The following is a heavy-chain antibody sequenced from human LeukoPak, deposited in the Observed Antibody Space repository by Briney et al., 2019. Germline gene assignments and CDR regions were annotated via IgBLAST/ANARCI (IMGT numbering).Heavy chain of an antibody. CDR2: FDPEDGET. Sequence: ASVKVSCKVSGYTLTELSMHWVRQAPGKGLEWMGGFDPEDGETIYAQKFQGRVTMTEDTSTDTAYMELSSLRSEDTAVYYCATVSIAAARIRPYYMDVWGKGTTVTVSS. J-gene: IGHJ6*03. D-gene: IGHD6-13*01. CDR1: GYTLTELS. V-gene: IGHV1-24*01. CDR3: ATVSIAAARIRPYYMDV.